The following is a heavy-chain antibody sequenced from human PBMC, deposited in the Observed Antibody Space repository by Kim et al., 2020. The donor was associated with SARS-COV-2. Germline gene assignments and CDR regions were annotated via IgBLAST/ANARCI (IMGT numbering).Heavy chain of an antibody. CDR3: AKEPHSYSGSYPHYFDY. CDR2: ISYDGSNK. V-gene: IGHV3-30*18. Sequence: GGSLRLSCAASGFTFSSYGMHWVRQAPGKGLEWVAVISYDGSNKYYADSVKGRFTISRDNSKNTLYLQMNSLRAEDTAVYYCAKEPHSYSGSYPHYFDYWGQGTLVTVSS. J-gene: IGHJ4*02. CDR1: GFTFSSYG. D-gene: IGHD1-26*01.